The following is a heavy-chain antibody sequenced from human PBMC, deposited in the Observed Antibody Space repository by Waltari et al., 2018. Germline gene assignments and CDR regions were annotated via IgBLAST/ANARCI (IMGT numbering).Heavy chain of an antibody. D-gene: IGHD6-13*01. Sequence: QVQLVQSGAEVKKPGSSVKVSCKASGGTFSSYAISWVRQAPGQGLEWMGGIIPILGIANYAQKFQGRVTITADKSTSTAYMELSSLRSEDTAVYYCARGTFEGQQLVPEDYWGQGTLVTVSS. CDR3: ARGTFEGQQLVPEDY. J-gene: IGHJ4*02. CDR1: GGTFSSYA. V-gene: IGHV1-69*10. CDR2: IIPILGIA.